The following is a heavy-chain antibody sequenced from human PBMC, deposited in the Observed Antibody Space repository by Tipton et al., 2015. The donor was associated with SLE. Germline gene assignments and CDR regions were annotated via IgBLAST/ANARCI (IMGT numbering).Heavy chain of an antibody. CDR1: GGSFSGYY. J-gene: IGHJ3*02. V-gene: IGHV4-34*01. Sequence: TLSLTCAVYGGSFSGYYWNWIRQPPGKGLEWIGEINHSGSTNYNPSLKSRVTISVDTSKNQFSLKLSSVTAADTAVYYCARGARGSYYAVAFDIWGQGTMVTVSS. CDR3: ARGARGSYYAVAFDI. CDR2: INHSGST. D-gene: IGHD3-10*01.